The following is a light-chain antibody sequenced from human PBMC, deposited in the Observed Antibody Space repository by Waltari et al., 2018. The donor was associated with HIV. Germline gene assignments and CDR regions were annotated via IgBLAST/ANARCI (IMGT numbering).Light chain of an antibody. V-gene: IGLV2-14*01. CDR2: EVT. CDR1: TSDVGDYKY. CDR3: SSYTSSSTYV. Sequence: QSALTQPASVSGSPGQSITISCTGTTSDVGDYKYVSWDQQHPGKAPKRMIYEVTYRPSGVSKRFSGSKSGNTASLTISGLQAEDEADYYCSSYTSSSTYVFGTGTKVTVL. J-gene: IGLJ1*01.